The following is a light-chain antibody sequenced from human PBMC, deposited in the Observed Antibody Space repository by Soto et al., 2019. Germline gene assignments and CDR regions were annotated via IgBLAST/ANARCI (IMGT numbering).Light chain of an antibody. CDR1: SSDVGNYIF. J-gene: IGLJ1*01. V-gene: IGLV2-14*01. Sequence: QSVLTQPASVSGSPGQSITISCTGTSSDVGNYIFVSWYRQHPGKAPKLMIYDINNRPSGVSNRFSGSKSGNTASLTISGLQAEDGADYYCVSYTTSASYVFGTGTKLTVL. CDR2: DIN. CDR3: VSYTTSASYV.